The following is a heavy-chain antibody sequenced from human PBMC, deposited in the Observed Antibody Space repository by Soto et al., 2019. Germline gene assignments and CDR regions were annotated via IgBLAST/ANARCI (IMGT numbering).Heavy chain of an antibody. CDR3: ANLWFGEPTNYYYYGMEV. CDR2: ISAYNGNT. D-gene: IGHD3-10*01. CDR1: GYTFTSYG. Sequence: ASVKVSCKASGYTFTSYGISWVRQAPGQGLEWMGWISAYNGNTNYAQKLQGRVTMTTDTSTSTAYMELRSLRSDDTAVYYCANLWFGEPTNYYYYGMEVCGQGTTVAV. J-gene: IGHJ6*02. V-gene: IGHV1-18*01.